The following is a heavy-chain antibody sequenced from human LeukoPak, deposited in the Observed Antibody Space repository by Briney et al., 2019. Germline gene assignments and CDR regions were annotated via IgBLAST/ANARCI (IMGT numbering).Heavy chain of an antibody. V-gene: IGHV4-4*07. D-gene: IGHD6-13*01. Sequence: PSETLSLTCTVPGGSISSYYWSWIRQPAGKGLEWIGRIYTSGSTNYNPSLKSRVTMSVDTSKNQFSLKLSSVTAADTAVYYCAREYSSSWFRSGWDWVLDYYYGMDVWGQGTTVTVSS. J-gene: IGHJ6*02. CDR3: AREYSSSWFRSGWDWVLDYYYGMDV. CDR1: GGSISSYY. CDR2: IYTSGST.